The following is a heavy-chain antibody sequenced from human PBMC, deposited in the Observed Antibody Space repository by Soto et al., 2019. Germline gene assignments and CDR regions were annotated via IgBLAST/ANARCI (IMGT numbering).Heavy chain of an antibody. CDR3: ARDFYGDYGEDY. CDR1: GFTFSSYS. J-gene: IGHJ4*02. Sequence: GGSLRLSCAASGFTFSSYSMNWVRQAPGKGLEWVSSISSSSSYIYYADSVKGRFTISRDNAKNSLYLQMNSLRAEDTAVYYCARDFYGDYGEDYWGQGTLVTVSS. D-gene: IGHD4-17*01. V-gene: IGHV3-21*01. CDR2: ISSSSSYI.